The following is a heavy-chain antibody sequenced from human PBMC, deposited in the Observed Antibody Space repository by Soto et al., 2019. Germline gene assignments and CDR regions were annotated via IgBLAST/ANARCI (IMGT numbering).Heavy chain of an antibody. D-gene: IGHD2-15*01. CDR2: IYWDDDK. Sequence: QITLKESGPTLVKPTQTLTLTCTFSGFSLSTSGVGVGWIRQPPGKALEWLALIYWDDDKRYSPSLKSRLTITKETSKNQVVLTMTSMDPVDTATYYCAHSRTGGYCSGGSCYYLYYFDYWGQGTLVTVSS. J-gene: IGHJ4*02. CDR3: AHSRTGGYCSGGSCYYLYYFDY. V-gene: IGHV2-5*02. CDR1: GFSLSTSGVG.